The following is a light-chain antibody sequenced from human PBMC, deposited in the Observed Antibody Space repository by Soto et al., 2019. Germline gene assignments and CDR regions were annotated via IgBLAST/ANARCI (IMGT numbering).Light chain of an antibody. V-gene: IGLV2-14*01. CDR3: SSYTTMSTWV. CDR1: SSDVGGYNY. J-gene: IGLJ3*02. CDR2: EVS. Sequence: QSALTQPASVSGSPGQSITISCTGTSSDVGGYNYVSWYQQHPGKAPKLMVYEVSNRPSGVSPRFSASKSGNTASLTISGLQAEDEADYYCSSYTTMSTWVFGGGTKLTVL.